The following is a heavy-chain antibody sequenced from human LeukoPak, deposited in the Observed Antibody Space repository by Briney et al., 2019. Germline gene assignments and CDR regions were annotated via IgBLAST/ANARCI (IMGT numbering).Heavy chain of an antibody. CDR3: ARGLVVVPAAMRGAGWSDP. V-gene: IGHV4-34*01. Sequence: SETLSLTCAVYGGSFSGYYWSWIRQPPGKGLEWIGDINHSGSTNYNPSLKSRVTISVDTSKNQFSLKLSSVTAADTAVYYCARGLVVVPAAMRGAGWSDPWGQGTLVTVSS. J-gene: IGHJ5*02. D-gene: IGHD2-2*01. CDR1: GGSFSGYY. CDR2: INHSGST.